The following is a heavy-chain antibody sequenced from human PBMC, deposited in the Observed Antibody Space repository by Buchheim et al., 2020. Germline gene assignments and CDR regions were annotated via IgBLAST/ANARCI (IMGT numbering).Heavy chain of an antibody. Sequence: QVHLVESGGGVVQPGRSRRLSCVVSEFTFSDFGMNWVRQAPGKGLEWVSGITYDGSNKYYAESVKGRFAVSRDNSKNTLYLQMNSLRAEDTAVYYCAGDRDSFAYYNYILDVWGQGT. CDR3: AGDRDSFAYYNYILDV. J-gene: IGHJ6*02. D-gene: IGHD5-24*01. V-gene: IGHV3-30*03. CDR2: ITYDGSNK. CDR1: EFTFSDFG.